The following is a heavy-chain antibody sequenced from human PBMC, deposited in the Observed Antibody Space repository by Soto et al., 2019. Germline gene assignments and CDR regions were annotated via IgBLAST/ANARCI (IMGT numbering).Heavy chain of an antibody. J-gene: IGHJ6*02. CDR2: IIPIFGTA. V-gene: IGHV1-69*01. D-gene: IGHD6-13*01. CDR1: GGTFSSYA. CDR3: AREITAAGTYYYGMDV. Sequence: SVKFYCKAYGGTFSSYAISWVRQAPGQGLEWMGGIIPIFGTANYAQKFQGRVTITADESTSTAYMELSSLRSEDTAVYYCAREITAAGTYYYGMDVWGQGTTVTVSS.